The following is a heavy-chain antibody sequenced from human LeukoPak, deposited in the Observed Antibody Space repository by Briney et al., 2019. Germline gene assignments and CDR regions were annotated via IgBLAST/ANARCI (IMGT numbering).Heavy chain of an antibody. CDR2: INTNTGNP. D-gene: IGHD3-22*01. CDR3: ARDPDYYDSSGYPPKGDY. Sequence: GASVKVSCKASGYTFTSYAMNWVRQAPGQGLEWMGWINTNTGNPTYAQGFTGRFVFSLDTSVSTAYLQISSLKAEDTAVYYCARDPDYYDSSGYPPKGDYWGQGTLVTVPS. J-gene: IGHJ4*02. V-gene: IGHV7-4-1*02. CDR1: GYTFTSYA.